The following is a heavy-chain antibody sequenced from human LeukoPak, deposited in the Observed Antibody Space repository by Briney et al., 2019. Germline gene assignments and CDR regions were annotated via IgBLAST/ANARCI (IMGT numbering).Heavy chain of an antibody. CDR1: GFTFGSYS. V-gene: IGHV3-48*02. CDR2: ISSSSSTI. J-gene: IGHJ6*03. D-gene: IGHD1-20*01. Sequence: GGSLRLSCAASGFTFGSYSMNWVRQAPGKGLEWVSYISSSSSTIYYADSVKGRFTISRDNAKNSLYLQMNSLRDEDPAVYYCAREGYNWNDSRFYYYYYMDVWGKGTTVTVSS. CDR3: AREGYNWNDSRFYYYYYMDV.